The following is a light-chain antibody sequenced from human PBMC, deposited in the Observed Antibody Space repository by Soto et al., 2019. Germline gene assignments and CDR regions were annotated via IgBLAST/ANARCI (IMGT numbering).Light chain of an antibody. V-gene: IGKV1-13*02. CDR2: DAS. CDR1: QGISSA. Sequence: AIQLTQSPSSLSASVGDRVTITCRASQGISSALAWYQQKPGKAPKLLIYDASSLESGVPSRFSGSGSGTDFTRIISSLQPEDFAPYCCQQFNSYPLFTFGPGTKVDIK. CDR3: QQFNSYPLFT. J-gene: IGKJ3*01.